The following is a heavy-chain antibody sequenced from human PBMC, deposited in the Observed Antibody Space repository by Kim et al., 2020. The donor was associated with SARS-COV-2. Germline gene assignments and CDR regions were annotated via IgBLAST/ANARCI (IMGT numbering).Heavy chain of an antibody. Sequence: ASVKVSCKASGYTFTSYAMHWVRQAPGQRLEWMGWINAGNGNTKYSQKFQGRVTITRDTSASTAYMELSSLRSEDTAVYYCANNYYDSSGYSLGAFDIWGQGTMVTVSS. CDR1: GYTFTSYA. V-gene: IGHV1-3*01. CDR2: INAGNGNT. CDR3: ANNYYDSSGYSLGAFDI. J-gene: IGHJ3*02. D-gene: IGHD3-22*01.